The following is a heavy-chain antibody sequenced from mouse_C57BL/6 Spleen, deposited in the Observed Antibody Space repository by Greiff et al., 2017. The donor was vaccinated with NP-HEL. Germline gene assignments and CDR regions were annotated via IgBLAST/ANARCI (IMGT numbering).Heavy chain of an antibody. CDR3: ARNWDGNYFDD. V-gene: IGHV1-61*01. D-gene: IGHD4-1*01. J-gene: IGHJ2*01. CDR1: GYTFTSYW. Sequence: QVQLQQPGAELVRPGSSVKLSCKASGYTFTSYWMDWVKQRPGQGLEWIGNIYPSDSETHYNQKFKDKATLTVDKSSSTAYMQLSSLTSEDSAVYYCARNWDGNYFDDWGQGTTLTVSS. CDR2: IYPSDSET.